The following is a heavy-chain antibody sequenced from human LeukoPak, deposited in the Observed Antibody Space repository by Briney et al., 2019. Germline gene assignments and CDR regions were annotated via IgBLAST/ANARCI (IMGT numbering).Heavy chain of an antibody. J-gene: IGHJ1*01. CDR3: ARDTEGSSFGHFQH. Sequence: SETPSLTCSVSGGSISSEDYYWSWIRQPPGKGLEWIGYVHYSGGSYDNPSLEGRLNMSVDTSKNQFSLKLSSVTAADTAVYYCARDTEGSSFGHFQHWGQGTLVTVSS. CDR2: VHYSGGS. D-gene: IGHD6-13*01. V-gene: IGHV4-30-4*01. CDR1: GGSISSEDYY.